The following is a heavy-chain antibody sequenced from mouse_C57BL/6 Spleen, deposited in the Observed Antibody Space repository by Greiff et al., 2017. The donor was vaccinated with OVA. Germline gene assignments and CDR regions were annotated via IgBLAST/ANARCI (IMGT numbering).Heavy chain of an antibody. CDR1: GYTFTDYN. CDR3: ARKGHDYGGYFDY. D-gene: IGHD2-4*01. Sequence: EVQLQQSGPELVKPGASVKIPCKASGYTFTDYNMDWVKQSHGKSLEWIGDINPNNGGTIYNQKFKGKATLTVDKSSSTAYMELRSLTSEDTAVYYCARKGHDYGGYFDYWGQGTTLTVSS. V-gene: IGHV1-18*01. J-gene: IGHJ2*01. CDR2: INPNNGGT.